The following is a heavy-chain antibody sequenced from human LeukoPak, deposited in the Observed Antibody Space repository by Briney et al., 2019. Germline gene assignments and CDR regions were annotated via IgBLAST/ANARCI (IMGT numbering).Heavy chain of an antibody. D-gene: IGHD3-10*01. CDR1: GGSISSYY. J-gene: IGHJ4*02. V-gene: IGHV4-59*01. CDR3: ARGGPWFGELRGYFDY. Sequence: SETLSLICTVSGGSISSYYWSWIRQPPGKGLEWIGYIYYSGSTNYNPSLKSRVTISVDTSKNQFSLKLSSVTAADTAVYYCARGGPWFGELRGYFDYWGQGTLVTVSS. CDR2: IYYSGST.